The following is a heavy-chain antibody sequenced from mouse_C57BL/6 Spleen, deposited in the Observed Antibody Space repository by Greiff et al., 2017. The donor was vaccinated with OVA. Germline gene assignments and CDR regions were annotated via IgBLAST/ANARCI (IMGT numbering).Heavy chain of an antibody. CDR2: IDPEDGET. CDR3: HYYDYDWG. D-gene: IGHD2-4*01. V-gene: IGHV14-2*01. J-gene: IGHJ3*02. CDR1: GFNIKDYY. Sequence: DVKLVESGAELVKPGASVKLSCTASGFNIKDYYMHWVKQRTEQGLEWIGRIDPEDGETKYATKFQGKATITADKSSNTAYLQLSSLTSEDTAVYYCHYYDYDWGWGQGTLVTVSA.